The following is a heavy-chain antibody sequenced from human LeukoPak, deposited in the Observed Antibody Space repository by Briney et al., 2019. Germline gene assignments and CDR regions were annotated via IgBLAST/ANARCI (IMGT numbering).Heavy chain of an antibody. CDR2: ICWYGNKV. V-gene: IGHV3-9*01. J-gene: IGHJ4*02. CDR1: GFSFDDYA. Sequence: GGSLRLSCVVSGFSFDDYAMHWVRQGPGKALEWVSVICWYGNKVAYADSVKGRFTISRDNSNNSLYLQVTGLRPEDSAFYYCAKDRPVATTLHHFDHRGLGTLVTVSS. CDR3: AKDRPVATTLHHFDH. D-gene: IGHD1-26*01.